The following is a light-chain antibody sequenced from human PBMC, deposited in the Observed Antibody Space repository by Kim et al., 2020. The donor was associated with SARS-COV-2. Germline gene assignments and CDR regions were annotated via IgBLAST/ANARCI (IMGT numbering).Light chain of an antibody. CDR1: QTVTSDY. Sequence: PGERATLSCRASQTVTSDYLAWYQQKPGQAPRVLIYGASSRATGIPDRFSGSGSGTDFTLTISRLEPEDFAVYYCQKYGRSPFTFGQGTKLEIK. CDR3: QKYGRSPFT. J-gene: IGKJ2*01. CDR2: GAS. V-gene: IGKV3-20*01.